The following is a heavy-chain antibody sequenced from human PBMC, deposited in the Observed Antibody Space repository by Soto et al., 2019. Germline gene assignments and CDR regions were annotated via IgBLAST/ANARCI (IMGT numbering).Heavy chain of an antibody. J-gene: IGHJ5*02. CDR2: IIPILGIA. CDR3: ARDLEDIAVAGKLWFDP. V-gene: IGHV1-69*08. D-gene: IGHD6-19*01. Sequence: QVQLVQSGAEVKKPGSSVKVSCKASGGTFSSYTISWVRQAPGQGLEWMGRIIPILGIANYAQKFQGRVTITADKSTSTAYMELSSLRSEDTAVYYCARDLEDIAVAGKLWFDPWGQGTLVTVSS. CDR1: GGTFSSYT.